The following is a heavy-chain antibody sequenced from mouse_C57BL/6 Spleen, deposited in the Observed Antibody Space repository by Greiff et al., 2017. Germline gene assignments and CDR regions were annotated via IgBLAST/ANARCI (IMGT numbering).Heavy chain of an antibody. CDR3: ARSSHYYGSSYWYFDV. CDR1: GFTFSDYG. Sequence: EVTLVESGGGLVKPGGSLKLSCAASGFTFSDYGMHWVRQAPEKGLEWVAYISSGSSTIYYADTVKGRFTISRDNAKNTLFLQMTSLRSEDTAMYYCARSSHYYGSSYWYFDVWGTGTTVTVSS. J-gene: IGHJ1*03. CDR2: ISSGSSTI. D-gene: IGHD1-1*01. V-gene: IGHV5-17*01.